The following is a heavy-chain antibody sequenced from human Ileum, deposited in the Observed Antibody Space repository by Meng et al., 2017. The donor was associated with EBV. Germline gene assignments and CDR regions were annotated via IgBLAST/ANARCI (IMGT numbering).Heavy chain of an antibody. Sequence: QWQLGESGPGLVKSSGTLSLTCGVSGDSMTNNNWWTWVRQPPGKGLEWIGEIYHSGSTNYNPSLQSRATISVDMSKKQFSLKLRSVTAADTAVYYCARTGVGLAFDYWGLGTLVTVSS. D-gene: IGHD2-8*01. CDR3: ARTGVGLAFDY. CDR1: GDSMTNNNW. J-gene: IGHJ4*02. CDR2: IYHSGST. V-gene: IGHV4-4*02.